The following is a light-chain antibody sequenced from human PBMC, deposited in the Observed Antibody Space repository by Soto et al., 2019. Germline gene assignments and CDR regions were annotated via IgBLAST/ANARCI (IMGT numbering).Light chain of an antibody. CDR1: QSISMW. J-gene: IGKJ1*01. V-gene: IGKV1-5*01. CDR3: QQYDTYPWT. CDR2: DAS. Sequence: DIQMTQSPSTLAASVGAPVTVTCRASQSISMWLAWHQQKPGKAPKFLIYDASTLESGVPSRFSGSGSGTEFTLTISSLQPDDFATYYCQQYDTYPWTFGQGTKVDIK.